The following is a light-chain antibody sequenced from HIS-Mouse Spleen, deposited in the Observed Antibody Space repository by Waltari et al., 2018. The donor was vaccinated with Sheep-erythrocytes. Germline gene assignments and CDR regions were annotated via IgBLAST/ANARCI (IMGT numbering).Light chain of an antibody. V-gene: IGKV3-11*01. CDR1: QNVSSY. CDR3: QQRSNWPPYT. J-gene: IGKJ4*01. CDR2: DAS. Sequence: EIVLTQSPATLSLSPGERATLSCQASQNVSSYLAWYQQKPGQAPRLLIYDASNRATGIPARFSGSGSGTDFTLTISSLEPEDFAVYYCQQRSNWPPYTFGGGTKVEIK.